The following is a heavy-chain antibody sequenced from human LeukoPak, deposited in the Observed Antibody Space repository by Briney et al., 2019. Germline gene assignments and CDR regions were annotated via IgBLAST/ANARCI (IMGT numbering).Heavy chain of an antibody. D-gene: IGHD5-24*01. CDR3: ASRDGPQGAFDY. V-gene: IGHV1-2*02. J-gene: IGHJ4*02. Sequence: ASVKVSCKASGYTFTGYHIHWVRQAPGQGLEWMGWINPNSGVTNYAQKFQGRVTMTRDASISTAYMELSRLTSDDTAVYYCASRDGPQGAFDYWGQGTLVTVSS. CDR2: INPNSGVT. CDR1: GYTFTGYH.